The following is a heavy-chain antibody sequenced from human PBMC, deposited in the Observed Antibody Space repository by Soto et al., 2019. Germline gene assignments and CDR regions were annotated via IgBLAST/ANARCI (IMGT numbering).Heavy chain of an antibody. J-gene: IGHJ3*02. CDR2: MSHSGGT. V-gene: IGHV4-34*01. D-gene: IGHD1-1*01. CDR3: ARVERGTATTVVDAFDI. Sequence: QVQLQQWGAGLLKPSETLSLTCAVYGGFVSSGSYYWSWIRQPPGKGLEWIGEMSHSGGTHFNRSRKSRVTISVDTSKNQFSLKMSSVTAADTALYYCARVERGTATTVVDAFDIWGPGTMVTVSS. CDR1: GGFVSSGSYY.